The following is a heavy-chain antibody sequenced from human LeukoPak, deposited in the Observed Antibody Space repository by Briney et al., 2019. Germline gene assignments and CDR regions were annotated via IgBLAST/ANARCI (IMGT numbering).Heavy chain of an antibody. Sequence: PGGSPCPSCAASGLTLRSYEMKWVRQAPGNGLEWDSYISSRGNTIYYADSVKGRFTIYRDNDKTSLYLQINSLRAEDTAVYYCAKDLVSYCSGGSCHRSGGFDPWGQGTLVTVSS. CDR3: AKDLVSYCSGGSCHRSGGFDP. J-gene: IGHJ5*02. CDR2: ISSRGNTI. D-gene: IGHD2-15*01. V-gene: IGHV3-48*03. CDR1: GLTLRSYE.